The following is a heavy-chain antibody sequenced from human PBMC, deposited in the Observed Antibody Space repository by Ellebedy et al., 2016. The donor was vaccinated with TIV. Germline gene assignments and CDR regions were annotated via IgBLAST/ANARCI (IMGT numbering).Heavy chain of an antibody. J-gene: IGHJ2*01. CDR3: ARSLGAWYFDL. Sequence: PGGSLRLSCKGSGYTFNTYWLGWVRQMPGKGLEWVGIFYPRDSDTKYSPSFQGVVTISADKSISTAYLQWNSLNVSDTAIYYCARSLGAWYFDLWGLGTLVTVSS. V-gene: IGHV5-51*01. CDR1: GYTFNTYW. D-gene: IGHD7-27*01. CDR2: FYPRDSDT.